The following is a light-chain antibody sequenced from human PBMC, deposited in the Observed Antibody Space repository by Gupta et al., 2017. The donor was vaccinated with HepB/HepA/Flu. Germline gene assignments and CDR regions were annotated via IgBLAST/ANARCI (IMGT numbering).Light chain of an antibody. J-gene: IGKJ5*01. CDR3: QQFKSFPLT. Sequence: DIQLIQSPSFLSSSVGDRVTITCRASQGISSYLAWYQQRPGKAPNLLIYSASTLQSGVPSRFSGSGSGTEFTLTISSLQPEDFASYYCQQFKSFPLTFGQGTRLEIK. CDR2: SAS. V-gene: IGKV1-9*01. CDR1: QGISSY.